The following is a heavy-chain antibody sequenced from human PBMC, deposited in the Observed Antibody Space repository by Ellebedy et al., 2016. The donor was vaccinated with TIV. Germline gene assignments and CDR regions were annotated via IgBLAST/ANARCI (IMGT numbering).Heavy chain of an antibody. V-gene: IGHV2-26*01. CDR1: GFSLSNARMG. Sequence: SGPTLVKPTETLTLTCTVSGFSLSNARMGVSWIRQPPGKALEWLAHIFSNDEKSYSTSLKSRLTISRDTSKSQVVLTVADLAPVDTATYYCARLTSVATTYFDYWGQGTLVTVSS. D-gene: IGHD4-23*01. CDR2: IFSNDEK. CDR3: ARLTSVATTYFDY. J-gene: IGHJ4*02.